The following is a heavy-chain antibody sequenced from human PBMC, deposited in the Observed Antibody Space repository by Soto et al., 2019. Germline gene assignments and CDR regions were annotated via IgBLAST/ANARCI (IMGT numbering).Heavy chain of an antibody. Sequence: PSETLSLACTVSGGSISSSSYYWGWIRQPPGKGLEWIGSIYYSGSTYYNPSLKSRVTISVDTSKNQFSLKLSSVTAADTAVYYCARAEWEVPNWFDPWGQGTLLTVSS. V-gene: IGHV4-39*01. D-gene: IGHD1-26*01. CDR3: ARAEWEVPNWFDP. J-gene: IGHJ5*02. CDR1: GGSISSSSYY. CDR2: IYYSGST.